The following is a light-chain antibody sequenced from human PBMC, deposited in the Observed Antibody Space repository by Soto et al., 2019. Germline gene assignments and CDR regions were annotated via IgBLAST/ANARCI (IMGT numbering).Light chain of an antibody. V-gene: IGKV1-39*01. CDR3: QQSYSTPPT. CDR2: AAS. Sequence: DIQMTQSPSSLSASGGDIFTISCRASQSISSYLNWYQQKPGKAPKLLIYAASSLQSGVPSRFSGSGSGTDFTLTISSLQPEDFATYYCQQSYSTPPTFGQGTKV. J-gene: IGKJ1*01. CDR1: QSISSY.